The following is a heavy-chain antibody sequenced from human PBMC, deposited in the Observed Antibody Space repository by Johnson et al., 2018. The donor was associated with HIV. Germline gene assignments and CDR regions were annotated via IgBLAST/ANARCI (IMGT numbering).Heavy chain of an antibody. CDR1: GFTFSSYW. CDR3: ARDVTKDAFDI. V-gene: IGHV3-66*01. J-gene: IGHJ3*02. Sequence: EVQLVESGGGLVQPGGSLRLSCAASGFTFSSYWMHWVRQAPGKGLVWVSVIYSGGSTYYADSVKGRFTISRDNSKNTLYLQMNSLRAEDTAVYYCARDVTKDAFDIWGQGTMVTVSS. CDR2: IYSGGST. D-gene: IGHD4-17*01.